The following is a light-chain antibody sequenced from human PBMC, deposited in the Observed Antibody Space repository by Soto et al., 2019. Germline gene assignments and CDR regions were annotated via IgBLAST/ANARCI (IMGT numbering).Light chain of an antibody. CDR3: QYYDSYSWT. V-gene: IGKV1-5*03. CDR1: QSISDW. J-gene: IGKJ1*01. Sequence: DIQMTQSPSTLSASVGDRVTITCRASQSISDWLAWYQQKPWKAPKFLIYEASNLESGVPSRFSGSGSGTEFTLTISSVQPDDFATYYCQYYDSYSWTFGQGTKVEIK. CDR2: EAS.